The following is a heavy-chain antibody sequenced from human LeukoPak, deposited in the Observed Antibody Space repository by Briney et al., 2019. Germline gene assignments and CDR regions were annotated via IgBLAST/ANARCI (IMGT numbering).Heavy chain of an antibody. CDR1: GMSITSRHY. V-gene: IGHV4-38-2*02. D-gene: IGHD3-3*01. CDR3: AREGGTYYDFWSGFDY. J-gene: IGHJ4*02. CDR2: TSHSDSP. Sequence: PSETLSLTCSVSGMSITSRHYWGWIRQTPGKGLEWIGSTSHSDSPYYNPSLESRVTISLDTSRNLFSLKLTSVTAADTAVYFCAREGGTYYDFWSGFDYWGQGTLVTVSS.